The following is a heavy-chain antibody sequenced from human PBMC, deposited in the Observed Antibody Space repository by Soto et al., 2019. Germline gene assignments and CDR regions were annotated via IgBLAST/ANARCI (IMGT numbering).Heavy chain of an antibody. Sequence: EVQLAESGGGLAQPGGSLRLSCAASGFTLSGYAMEWVRQAPGKGLEYVSGISSNGVGTYYANSVQGRFTISRDNSKNKVYLQMGSLRPEDMAVYYCARRARPDFYYMDVWGKGTTVTVSS. V-gene: IGHV3-64*01. CDR3: ARRARPDFYYMDV. CDR2: ISSNGVGT. D-gene: IGHD6-6*01. CDR1: GFTLSGYA. J-gene: IGHJ6*03.